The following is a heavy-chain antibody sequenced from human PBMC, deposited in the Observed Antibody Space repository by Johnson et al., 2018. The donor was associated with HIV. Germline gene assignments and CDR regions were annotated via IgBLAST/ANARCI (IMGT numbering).Heavy chain of an antibody. Sequence: QVQLVESGGGVVQPGGSLRLSCAASGFTFSNYGMHWVRQAPGKGLEWVAFIRYDGDTYYPGSVKGRFTISRENAKNSLYLQMNSLRAGDTAVYYCARGRPYYNFWSGDDAFDIWGQGTMVTVSS. CDR2: IRYDGDT. D-gene: IGHD3-3*01. CDR1: GFTFSNYG. CDR3: ARGRPYYNFWSGDDAFDI. V-gene: IGHV3-30*02. J-gene: IGHJ3*02.